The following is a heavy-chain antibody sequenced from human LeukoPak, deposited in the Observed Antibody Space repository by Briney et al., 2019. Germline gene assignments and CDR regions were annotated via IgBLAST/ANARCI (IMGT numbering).Heavy chain of an antibody. CDR3: ARSSGWYDY. CDR1: GGFISSYY. J-gene: IGHJ4*02. CDR2: IYYSGST. Sequence: SETLSLTCSVSGGFISSYYWSWIRQSPGRGLEWIGYIYYSGSTNYNPSLKSRVTISVDTSKNQFSLKLSSVTAADTAVYYCARSSGWYDYWGQGTLVTVSS. V-gene: IGHV4-59*01. D-gene: IGHD6-19*01.